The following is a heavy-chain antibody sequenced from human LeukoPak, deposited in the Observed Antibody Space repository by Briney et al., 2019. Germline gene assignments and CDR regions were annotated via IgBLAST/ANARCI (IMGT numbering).Heavy chain of an antibody. CDR3: ARGMVGSRDFYFRYYFDY. V-gene: IGHV4-38-2*02. Sequence: PSETLSLTCTVSGYSIISDYFWGWIRQPPGKGLEWIGTIYHSGSTYYSPSLKSRVTVSVDTSKNESSLNLTSVTAADTAVYFCARGMVGSRDFYFRYYFDYWGQGTLVTVSS. J-gene: IGHJ4*02. D-gene: IGHD3/OR15-3a*01. CDR1: GYSIISDYF. CDR2: IYHSGST.